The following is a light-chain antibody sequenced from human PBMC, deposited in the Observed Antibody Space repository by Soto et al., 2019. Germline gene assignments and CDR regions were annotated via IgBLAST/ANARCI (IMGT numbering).Light chain of an antibody. CDR1: SSDIGGYNY. Sequence: QSALTQPASVSGSPGQSITISCTGASSDIGGYNYVSWYQHHPGKAPKLMIYEVSNRPSGVSNRFSGSKSGNTASLTISGLLAEDDADDYCSSYSSSSTLVVFGGGTKLTVL. V-gene: IGLV2-14*01. CDR3: SSYSSSSTLVV. CDR2: EVS. J-gene: IGLJ2*01.